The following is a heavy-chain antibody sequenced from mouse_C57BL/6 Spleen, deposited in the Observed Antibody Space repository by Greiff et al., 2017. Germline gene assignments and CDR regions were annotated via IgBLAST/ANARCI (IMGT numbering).Heavy chain of an antibody. J-gene: IGHJ1*03. Sequence: QVQLQQSGTELVKPGASVKLSCKASGYTFTSYWMHWVKQRPGQGLEWIGNINPSNGGTNYNEKFKSKATLTVDKSSSTAYMQLSSLTSEDSAVYYCAYYGSSRGYFDVWGTGTTVTVSS. D-gene: IGHD1-1*01. CDR1: GYTFTSYW. V-gene: IGHV1-53*01. CDR2: INPSNGGT. CDR3: AYYGSSRGYFDV.